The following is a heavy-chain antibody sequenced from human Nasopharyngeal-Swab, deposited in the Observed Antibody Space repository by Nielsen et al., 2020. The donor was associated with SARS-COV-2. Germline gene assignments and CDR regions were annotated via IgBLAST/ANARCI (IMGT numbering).Heavy chain of an antibody. CDR3: SRCGGSCYTGKDY. CDR2: IRSKGNSYAT. V-gene: IGHV3-73*01. D-gene: IGHD2-15*01. CDR1: GFIFSDSA. J-gene: IGHJ4*02. Sequence: GGSLRLSCAASGFIFSDSAIHWVRQASGKGLEWVGRIRSKGNSYATEYAAPVEGRFTISRDDSKNTAYLQMNSLMTEDTAVYYCSRCGGSCYTGKDYWGQGTLVTVSS.